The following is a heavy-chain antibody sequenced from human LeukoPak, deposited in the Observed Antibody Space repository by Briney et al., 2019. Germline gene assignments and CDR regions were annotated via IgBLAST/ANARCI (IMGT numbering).Heavy chain of an antibody. Sequence: PGGSLRLSCAASGFTFSSYAMSWVRQAPGKGLEWVSAISGSGGGTYYADSVKGRFTISRDNSKNTLYLQMNSLRAEDTAVYYCAKDSYSSSWYGGISLDYWGQGTLVTVSS. V-gene: IGHV3-23*01. J-gene: IGHJ4*02. D-gene: IGHD6-13*01. CDR2: ISGSGGGT. CDR3: AKDSYSSSWYGGISLDY. CDR1: GFTFSSYA.